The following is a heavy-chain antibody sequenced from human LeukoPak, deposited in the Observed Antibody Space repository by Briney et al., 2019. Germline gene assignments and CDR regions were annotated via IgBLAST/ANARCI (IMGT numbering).Heavy chain of an antibody. J-gene: IGHJ4*02. Sequence: GGSLRLSCAASGFTFSSYAMSWVRQAPGGGLEWVSAISGRTYYADSVKGRFTISRDNSKNTLYLQMSSLRAEDTAIYYCAKAITIFGLALYYFDYWGQGTLVTVSS. D-gene: IGHD3-3*01. CDR1: GFTFSSYA. CDR2: ISGRT. CDR3: AKAITIFGLALYYFDY. V-gene: IGHV3-23*01.